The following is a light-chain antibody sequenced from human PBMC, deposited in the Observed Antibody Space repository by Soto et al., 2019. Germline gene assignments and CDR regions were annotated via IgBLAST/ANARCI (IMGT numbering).Light chain of an antibody. CDR1: SSDVGGYIY. Sequence: QSALTQPASVSGSPGQSITISCTGTSSDVGGYIYVSWYQQHPGKAPKLMIYEVSNRPSGVSNRFSGSKSGNTASLTISGLQAEDEADYYCSSYTSSSSYVVFGGGTKLTVL. V-gene: IGLV2-14*01. J-gene: IGLJ2*01. CDR3: SSYTSSSSYVV. CDR2: EVS.